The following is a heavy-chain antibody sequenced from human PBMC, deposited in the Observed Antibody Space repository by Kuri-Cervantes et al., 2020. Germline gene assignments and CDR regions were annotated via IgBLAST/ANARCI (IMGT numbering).Heavy chain of an antibody. CDR2: ISSSGSTI. D-gene: IGHD6-19*01. Sequence: GGSLRLSCAASGFTVSSNYMSWVRQAPGKGLEWVSYISSSGSTIYYADSVKGRFTISRDSAKNSLYLQMNSLRAEDTAAYYCARGGQWTFDYWGQGTLVTVSS. CDR1: GFTVSSNY. CDR3: ARGGQWTFDY. V-gene: IGHV3-11*01. J-gene: IGHJ4*02.